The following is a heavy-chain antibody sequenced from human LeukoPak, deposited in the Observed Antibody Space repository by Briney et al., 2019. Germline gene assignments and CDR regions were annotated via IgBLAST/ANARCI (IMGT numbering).Heavy chain of an antibody. D-gene: IGHD3-22*01. CDR1: GGSISSYY. J-gene: IGHJ3*02. Sequence: PSETLSLTCTVSGGSISSYYWSWIRQPPGKGLEWIGYIYYSGSTNYNPSLKSRVTILVDTSKNQFSLKLSSVTAADTAVYYCARVLYYYDSSGYYPTPGAFDIWGQGTMVTVSS. V-gene: IGHV4-59*01. CDR3: ARVLYYYDSSGYYPTPGAFDI. CDR2: IYYSGST.